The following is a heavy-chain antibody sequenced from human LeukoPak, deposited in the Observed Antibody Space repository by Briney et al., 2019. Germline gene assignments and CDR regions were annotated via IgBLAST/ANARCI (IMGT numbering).Heavy chain of an antibody. CDR2: ISGSGGST. J-gene: IGHJ4*02. CDR1: GFTFSSYA. Sequence: GGSLRLSCAASGFTFSSYAMSWVRQAPGKGLEWVSAISGSGGSTFYADSVKGRFTISRDNSKNTLYLQMNSLRAEDTAVYYCAKVFEANYGDFEFDYWGQGTLVTVSS. CDR3: AKVFEANYGDFEFDY. V-gene: IGHV3-23*01. D-gene: IGHD4-17*01.